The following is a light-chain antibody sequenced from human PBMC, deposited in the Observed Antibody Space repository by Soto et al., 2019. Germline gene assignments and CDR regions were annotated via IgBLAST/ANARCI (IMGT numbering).Light chain of an antibody. V-gene: IGLV3-1*01. CDR3: QAWDSSTAGGLV. CDR1: KLGDKY. CDR2: QDS. J-gene: IGLJ1*01. Sequence: SYELTQPPSVSVSPGQTASITCSGDKLGDKYACWYQQKPGQSPVLVIYQDSKRPSGIPERFSGSNSGNTATLTISGTQAMDEADYYCQAWDSSTAGGLVFGTGTKVTVL.